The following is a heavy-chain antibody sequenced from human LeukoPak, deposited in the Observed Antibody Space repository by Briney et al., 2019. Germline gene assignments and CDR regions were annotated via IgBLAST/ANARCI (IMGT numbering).Heavy chain of an antibody. CDR3: ARLTGQQLVQDYYMDV. CDR1: GGSISGYY. CDR2: ISYSGST. V-gene: IGHV4-59*08. D-gene: IGHD6-13*01. J-gene: IGHJ6*03. Sequence: SETLSLTCTVSGGSISGYYWSWIRQPPGKGLGWIGYISYSGSTNYNPSLKSRVTISVDTSKNQFSLKLNSVTAADTAVYYCARLTGQQLVQDYYMDVWGKGTTVTVSS.